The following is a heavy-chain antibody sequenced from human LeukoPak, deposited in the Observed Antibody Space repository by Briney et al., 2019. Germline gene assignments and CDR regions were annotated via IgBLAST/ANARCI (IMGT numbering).Heavy chain of an antibody. Sequence: ASVKVSCTASGYTFTGYYMHWVRQAPGQGLEWMGRINPNSGGKNYAQKFQGRVTMTEDTSTDTAYMELSSLRSEDTAVYYCATQGAGWPLGFDYWGQGTLVTVSS. V-gene: IGHV1-2*06. D-gene: IGHD6-19*01. J-gene: IGHJ4*02. CDR1: GYTFTGYY. CDR2: INPNSGGK. CDR3: ATQGAGWPLGFDY.